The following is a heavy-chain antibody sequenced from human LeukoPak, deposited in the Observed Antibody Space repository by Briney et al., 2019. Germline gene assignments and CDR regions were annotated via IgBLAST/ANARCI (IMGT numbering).Heavy chain of an antibody. Sequence: GGSLRLSCAASGFTFSSFSLDWVRQTPGKGLEWVSSISSSSIYIYYADSVKGRFTISRDNAKNSLYLQMNSLRAEDTAVYFCARNMVRGYDDALDIWGQGTMVTVSS. D-gene: IGHD3-10*01. J-gene: IGHJ3*02. CDR1: GFTFSSFS. CDR2: ISSSSIYI. CDR3: ARNMVRGYDDALDI. V-gene: IGHV3-21*01.